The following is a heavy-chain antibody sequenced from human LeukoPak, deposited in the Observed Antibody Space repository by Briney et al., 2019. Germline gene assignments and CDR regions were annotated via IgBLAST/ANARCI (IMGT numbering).Heavy chain of an antibody. CDR2: ISSTGSII. D-gene: IGHD3-22*01. CDR3: ARDDSSGYFFDQ. J-gene: IGHJ4*02. Sequence: PGGTLRLSCAASGFTFCSYSMNWARQAPGKGLEWVSYISSTGSIIYYADSVKGRFTISRDNTKKSLYLQMNRMRAEETAVYYCARDDSSGYFFDQWGQGTVVTVSS. V-gene: IGHV3-48*01. CDR1: GFTFCSYS.